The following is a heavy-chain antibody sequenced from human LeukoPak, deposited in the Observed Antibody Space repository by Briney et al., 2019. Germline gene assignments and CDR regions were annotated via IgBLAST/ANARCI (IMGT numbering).Heavy chain of an antibody. CDR1: GFTFSSYA. J-gene: IGHJ4*02. CDR2: ISGSGGST. D-gene: IGHD3-22*01. Sequence: LPGGSLRLSCAASGFTFSSYAMSWVRQAPGKGLEWVSAISGSGGSTYYADSVKGRFTISRDNSKNTLYLQMNSLRAEDTAVYYCARDFSRGGYYYDSSGYSKFDYWGQGTLVTVSS. V-gene: IGHV3-23*01. CDR3: ARDFSRGGYYYDSSGYSKFDY.